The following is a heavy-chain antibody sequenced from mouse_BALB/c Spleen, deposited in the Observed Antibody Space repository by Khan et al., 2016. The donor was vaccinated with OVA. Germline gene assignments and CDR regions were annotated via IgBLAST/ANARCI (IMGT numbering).Heavy chain of an antibody. CDR2: INTYYGDA. Sequence: QIQLVQSGAELVRPGVSVKISCKGSGYTFTDFTMHWVKQSHAMSLEWIGVINTYYGDADYNQKFKGKATMTVDKSSNTAYIDLARLTSEDSAIYYFARGGGGDRFLYWGQGTLVTVSA. J-gene: IGHJ3*01. V-gene: IGHV1S137*01. CDR1: GYTFTDFT. CDR3: ARGGGGDRFLY.